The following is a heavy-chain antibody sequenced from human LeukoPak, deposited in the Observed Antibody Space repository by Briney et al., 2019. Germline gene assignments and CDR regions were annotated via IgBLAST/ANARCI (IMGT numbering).Heavy chain of an antibody. D-gene: IGHD6-19*01. J-gene: IGHJ3*02. CDR3: ARHFPQQWLVLKPSGGPHAFDI. V-gene: IGHV5-51*01. CDR2: IYPGDSDT. CDR1: GYSFTSYW. Sequence: KPGESLKISCKGSGYSFTSYWIGWVRQMPGKGLEWMGIIYPGDSDTRYSPSFQGQVTISADKSISTAYLKWSSLKASDTAMYYCARHFPQQWLVLKPSGGPHAFDIWGQGTMVTVSS.